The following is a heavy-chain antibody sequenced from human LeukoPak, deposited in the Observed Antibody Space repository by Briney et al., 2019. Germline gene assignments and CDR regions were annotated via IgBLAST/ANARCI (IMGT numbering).Heavy chain of an antibody. V-gene: IGHV3-30*01. J-gene: IGHJ3*02. CDR2: ISYDGSNK. Sequence: GRSLRLSCAASGFTFSSYAMHWVRQAPGKGLEWVAVISYDGSNKYYADSVKGRFTISRDNSKNTLYLQMNSLRAEDTAVYYCAREGSYDSSRYPSGLGAFDIWGQGTMVNVSS. CDR1: GFTFSSYA. D-gene: IGHD3-22*01. CDR3: AREGSYDSSRYPSGLGAFDI.